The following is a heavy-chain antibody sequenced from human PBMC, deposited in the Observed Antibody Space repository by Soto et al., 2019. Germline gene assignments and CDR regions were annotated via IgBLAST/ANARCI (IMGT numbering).Heavy chain of an antibody. V-gene: IGHV4-39*01. J-gene: IGHJ6*02. CDR3: ARTGTAEDYYGMDV. Sequence: SETLSLTCTVSGGSISSSSYYWGWIRRPPGKGLEWIGSIYYSGSTYYNPSLKSRVTISVDTSKNQFSLKLSSVTAADTAVYYCARTGTAEDYYGMDVWGQGTTVTVSS. D-gene: IGHD1-1*01. CDR2: IYYSGST. CDR1: GGSISSSSYY.